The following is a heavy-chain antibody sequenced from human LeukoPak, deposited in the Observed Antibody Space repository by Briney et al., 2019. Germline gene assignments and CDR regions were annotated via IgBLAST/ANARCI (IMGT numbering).Heavy chain of an antibody. CDR2: IYSGGST. CDR1: GFTVSSNY. Sequence: GGSLRLSCAASGFTVSSNYMSWVRQAPGKGLEWVSVIYSGGSTYYADSVKGRFTISRDNSKNTLYLQMNSLRAEDTAVYYCARETTYYYDSSGYSGYYFAYWGQGTLVTVSS. V-gene: IGHV3-53*01. J-gene: IGHJ4*02. D-gene: IGHD3-22*01. CDR3: ARETTYYYDSSGYSGYYFAY.